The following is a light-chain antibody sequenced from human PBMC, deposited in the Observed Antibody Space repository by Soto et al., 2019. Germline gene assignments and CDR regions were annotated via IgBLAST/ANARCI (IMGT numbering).Light chain of an antibody. J-gene: IGKJ3*01. V-gene: IGKV3-20*01. CDR3: QQYGSSPVT. Sequence: EIVLTQSPGTLSLSPGGRATLSCRASQSVSSSYLAWYQQKPGQPPRLLIYGASSRATGIPDRFSGSGSGTYFTLTISILELEDFAVYYFQQYGSSPVTFGPGTKVDIK. CDR1: QSVSSSY. CDR2: GAS.